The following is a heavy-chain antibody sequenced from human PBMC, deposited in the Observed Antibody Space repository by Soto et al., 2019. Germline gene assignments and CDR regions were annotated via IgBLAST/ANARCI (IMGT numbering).Heavy chain of an antibody. CDR3: ARGRTVRNYADDSSDYFYFFDY. CDR1: GDSISTFY. J-gene: IGHJ4*02. CDR2: VYYTGST. D-gene: IGHD3-22*01. V-gene: IGHV4-59*01. Sequence: SETLSLTCTVSGDSISTFYWGWMRQSPGKELEWIGYVYYTGSTNYNPSLKSRVTISVDRSKNQFSLKLTSANAADAAVYYCARGRTVRNYADDSSDYFYFFDYWGQGTQVTVSS.